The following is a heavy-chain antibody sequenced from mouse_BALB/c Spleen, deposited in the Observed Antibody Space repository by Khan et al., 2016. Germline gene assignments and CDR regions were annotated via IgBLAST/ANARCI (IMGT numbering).Heavy chain of an antibody. V-gene: IGHV4-1*02. J-gene: IGHJ2*01. CDR3: ARGNYVPGSLDY. D-gene: IGHD2-1*01. CDR2: INPDTITI. CDR1: GFDFSRFW. Sequence: EVKLLESGGGLVQPGGSLKLSCAASGFDFSRFWMSWVRQAPGKGLEWIGEINPDTITIDYPPSLKDKFIISRYNAKNTLYLQMSKLRSETTALYYCARGNYVPGSLDYWGQGTTLTVSS.